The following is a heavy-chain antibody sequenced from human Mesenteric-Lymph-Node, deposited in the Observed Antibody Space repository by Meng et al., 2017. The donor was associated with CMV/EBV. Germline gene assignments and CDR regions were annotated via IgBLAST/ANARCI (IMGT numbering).Heavy chain of an antibody. J-gene: IGHJ5*02. V-gene: IGHV1-2*02. CDR1: GYTFTGYY. Sequence: ASVKVSCKASGYTFTGYYMHWVRQAPGQGLEWMGWINPNSGGTNYAQKFQGRVTMTRNTSISTAYMELSSLRSEDTAVYYCARGQYGSGSSGFDPWGQGTLVTVSS. D-gene: IGHD3-10*01. CDR2: INPNSGGT. CDR3: ARGQYGSGSSGFDP.